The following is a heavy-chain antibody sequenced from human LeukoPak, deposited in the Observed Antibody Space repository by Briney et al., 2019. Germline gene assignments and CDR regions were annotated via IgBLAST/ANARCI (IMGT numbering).Heavy chain of an antibody. V-gene: IGHV3-23*01. D-gene: IGHD2-2*03. CDR1: GFTFSSYA. J-gene: IGHJ4*02. Sequence: GGSLRLSCAASGFTFSSYAMSWVRQAPGKGLEWVSAISGSGGSTYYADSVKGRFTISRDNSKKTLYLQMNSLRAEDTAVYYCARGRVGYYFDYWGQGTLVTVSS. CDR2: ISGSGGST. CDR3: ARGRVGYYFDY.